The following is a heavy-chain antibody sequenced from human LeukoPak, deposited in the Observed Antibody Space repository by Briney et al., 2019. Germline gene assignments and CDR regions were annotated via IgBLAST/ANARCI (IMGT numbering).Heavy chain of an antibody. Sequence: GGSLRLSCAASGFTFNNYGIHWVRQAPGKGLEWVAFIRYDGSNKYYADSVKGRFTISRDNSKNTLYLQMNSLRAEDTAVYYCAKPQTGGVIPFDAFDIWGQGTMVTVSS. J-gene: IGHJ3*02. CDR2: IRYDGSNK. CDR1: GFTFNNYG. D-gene: IGHD3-16*02. CDR3: AKPQTGGVIPFDAFDI. V-gene: IGHV3-30*02.